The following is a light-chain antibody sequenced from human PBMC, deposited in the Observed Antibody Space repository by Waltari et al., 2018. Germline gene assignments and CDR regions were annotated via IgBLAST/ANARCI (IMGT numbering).Light chain of an antibody. CDR3: QQYGSSPT. V-gene: IGKV3-20*01. J-gene: IGKJ4*01. CDR2: GAS. Sequence: EIVLTQSPGTLSLSPGERATLSCRASQTVTSSYLAWYHQKPGQAPRLLIYGASSRATGIPDRFSGYGSGTDFTLTISRLEPEDFAVYYCQQYGSSPTFGGGTKVEIK. CDR1: QTVTSSY.